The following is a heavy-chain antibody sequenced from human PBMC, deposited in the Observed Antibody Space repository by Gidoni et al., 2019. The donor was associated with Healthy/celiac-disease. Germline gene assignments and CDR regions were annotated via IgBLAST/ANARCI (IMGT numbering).Heavy chain of an antibody. CDR2: ISGSGGRT. D-gene: IGHD2-8*02. V-gene: IGHV3-23*01. CDR1: GFTFSSYA. CDR3: AKGWSSPVDY. Sequence: EVQLLESGGGLVKPGGSLRLSCAASGFTFSSYAMSWVRQAPGKGLEWVSAISGSGGRTYYADSVKGRFTISRDNAKNTLYLQMNSLRAEDTAVYYCAKGWSSPVDYWGQGTLVTVSS. J-gene: IGHJ4*02.